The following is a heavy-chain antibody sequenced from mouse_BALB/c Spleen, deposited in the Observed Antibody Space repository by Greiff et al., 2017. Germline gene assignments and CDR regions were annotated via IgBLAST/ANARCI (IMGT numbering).Heavy chain of an antibody. Sequence: QVQLQQPGAELVRPGASVKLSCKASGYTFTSYWINWVKQRPGQGLEWIGNIYPSDSYTNYNQKFKDKATLTVDKSSSTAYMQLSSPTSEDSAVYYCTRSGYDVFDYWGQGTTRTVSS. V-gene: IGHV1-69*02. CDR2: IYPSDSYT. CDR1: GYTFTSYW. D-gene: IGHD2-2*01. CDR3: TRSGYDVFDY. J-gene: IGHJ2*01.